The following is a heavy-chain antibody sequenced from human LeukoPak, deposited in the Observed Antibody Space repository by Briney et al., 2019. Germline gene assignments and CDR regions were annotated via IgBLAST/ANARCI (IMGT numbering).Heavy chain of an antibody. D-gene: IGHD4-17*01. CDR1: GSTFTTYH. CDR2: MNPYNGDR. Sequence: GASVKLSCKTSGSTFTTYHINWGRQATGQGLEWLGWMNPYNGDRGYAQKFQGRLSITSDTSISTAYMELSSLKSDDTAIYFCARTTSLTASGYDCWGQGTLVTVSS. J-gene: IGHJ4*02. V-gene: IGHV1-8*03. CDR3: ARTTSLTASGYDC.